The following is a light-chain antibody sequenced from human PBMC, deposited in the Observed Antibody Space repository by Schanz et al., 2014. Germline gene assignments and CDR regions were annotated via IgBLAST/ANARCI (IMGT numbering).Light chain of an antibody. CDR1: SSDVGTYNY. CDR2: EVT. J-gene: IGLJ1*01. V-gene: IGLV2-8*01. CDR3: TSYAGSNNLYV. Sequence: QSALTQPASVSGSPGQSITISCTGTSSDVGTYNYVSWYQHHPGKAPKLMIYEVTKRPSGVPARFSGSKSGNTASLTVSGLQAEDEADYYCTSYAGSNNLYVYGSGTKLTVL.